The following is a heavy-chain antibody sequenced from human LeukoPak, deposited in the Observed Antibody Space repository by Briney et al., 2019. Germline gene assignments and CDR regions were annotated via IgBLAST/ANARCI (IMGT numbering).Heavy chain of an antibody. CDR2: IWYDASNK. CDR3: ARNLRKYGSNSEYFDY. V-gene: IGHV3-33*01. D-gene: IGHD4-23*01. J-gene: IGHJ4*02. CDR1: GFTFSSHG. Sequence: GGSLRLSCAASGFTFSSHGMHWVRQAPGKGLEWVAVIWYDASNKYYADSVKGRFTVSRDNSRNTLYLQMNSLRAEDTAMYYCARNLRKYGSNSEYFDYWGQGTVVTVSS.